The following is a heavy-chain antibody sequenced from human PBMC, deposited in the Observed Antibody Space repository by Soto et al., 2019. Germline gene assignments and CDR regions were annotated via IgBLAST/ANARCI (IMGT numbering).Heavy chain of an antibody. CDR3: ARRIVVVTALDY. CDR1: GYTFTSYA. V-gene: IGHV1-3*05. D-gene: IGHD2-21*02. Sequence: QVQLVQSGAEEKKPGASVKVSCKASGYTFTSYAMHWVRQAPGRRLEWMGWINDGNGNTKYSQKFQGRGTITMDTSASTAYMELSSVRSEDTAVYYCARRIVVVTALDYWGQGTLVTVSS. CDR2: INDGNGNT. J-gene: IGHJ4*02.